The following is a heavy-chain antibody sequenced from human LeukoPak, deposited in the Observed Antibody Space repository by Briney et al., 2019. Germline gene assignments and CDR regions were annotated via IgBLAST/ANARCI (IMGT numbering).Heavy chain of an antibody. CDR3: ARVIGSYFDY. CDR1: GGSISSYY. V-gene: IGHV4-59*01. D-gene: IGHD1-26*01. CDR2: IYGSGNT. J-gene: IGHJ4*02. Sequence: SETLSLTCTVSGGSISSYYWSWIRQPPGKGLEWIGDIYGSGNTKYNPSLKSRVTISVDTSRNQFSLNLSSVTAADSAVYYCARVIGSYFDYWGQGTLVTVSS.